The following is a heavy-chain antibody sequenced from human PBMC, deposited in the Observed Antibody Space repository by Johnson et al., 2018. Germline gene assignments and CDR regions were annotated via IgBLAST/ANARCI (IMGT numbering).Heavy chain of an antibody. CDR2: IRWTSGTL. D-gene: IGHD1-26*01. J-gene: IGHJ3*02. Sequence: VQLVQSGGGLVQPGRSLRLSCAASGFTFDDYAIHWVRQAPGKGLAWVSGIRWTSGTLGYADSVKGRFTISRDNAKNSLYMQMNSLRAEDTALYYCGKNIRWGLLGDAFDIWGQGTMVTVSS. CDR3: GKNIRWGLLGDAFDI. CDR1: GFTFDDYA. V-gene: IGHV3-9*01.